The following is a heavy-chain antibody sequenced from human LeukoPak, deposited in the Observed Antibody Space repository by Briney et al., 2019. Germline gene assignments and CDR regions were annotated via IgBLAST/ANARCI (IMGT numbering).Heavy chain of an antibody. Sequence: SETLSLNCTVSGGSISSSSYYWGWIRQPPGKGLEWIGSIYYSGSTYYNPSLKSRVTISVDTSKNQFSLKLSSVTAADAAVYYCARRGSSWYLDYWGQGTLVTVSS. D-gene: IGHD6-13*01. V-gene: IGHV4-39*01. J-gene: IGHJ4*02. CDR3: ARRGSSWYLDY. CDR1: GGSISSSSYY. CDR2: IYYSGST.